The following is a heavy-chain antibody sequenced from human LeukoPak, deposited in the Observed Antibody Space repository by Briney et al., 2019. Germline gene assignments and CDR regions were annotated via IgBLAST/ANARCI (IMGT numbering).Heavy chain of an antibody. CDR3: ATASWREGHGGAFDI. J-gene: IGHJ3*02. CDR2: FDPEDGET. CDR1: GYTLTELS. V-gene: IGHV1-24*01. D-gene: IGHD6-13*01. Sequence: ASVNVSCKVSGYTLTELSMHWVRQAPGKGLEWMGGFDPEDGETIYAQKFQGRVTMTEDTSTDTAYMELSSLRSEDTAVYYCATASWREGHGGAFDIWGQGTMVTVSS.